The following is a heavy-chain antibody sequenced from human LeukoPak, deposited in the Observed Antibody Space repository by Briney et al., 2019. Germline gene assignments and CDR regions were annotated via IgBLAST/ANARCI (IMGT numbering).Heavy chain of an antibody. CDR1: GFTFNYYW. Sequence: GGSLRLSCAGSGFTFNYYWLTWVRQAPGKGLEWVANIQQDGSEKYYVDSVKGRFIISRDNAKNSLYLRMNSLRAEDTAVYYCARVRKLRTRGVLDPLDYWGQGTLVTVSS. CDR3: ARVRKLRTRGVLDPLDY. V-gene: IGHV3-7*01. J-gene: IGHJ4*02. D-gene: IGHD3-10*01. CDR2: IQQDGSEK.